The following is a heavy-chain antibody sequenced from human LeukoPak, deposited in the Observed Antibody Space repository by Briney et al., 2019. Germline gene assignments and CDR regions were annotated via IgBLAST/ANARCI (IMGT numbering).Heavy chain of an antibody. CDR1: GFTFSTYS. CDR2: ISSISSII. CDR3: TRSRPGTEASQPNSDY. V-gene: IGHV3-48*01. J-gene: IGHJ4*02. D-gene: IGHD3-10*01. Sequence: GGSLRLSCAASGFTFSTYSMSWVRQAPGKGLEWVSYISSISSIIYYADSVKGRFTISRDNARNSLYLQMNSLRAEDTAVYYCTRSRPGTEASQPNSDYWGQGTLVTVSS.